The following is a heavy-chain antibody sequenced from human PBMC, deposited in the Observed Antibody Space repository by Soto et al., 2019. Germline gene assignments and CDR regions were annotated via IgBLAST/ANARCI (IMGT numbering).Heavy chain of an antibody. CDR1: GFTFSSYS. Sequence: GGSLRLSCAASGFTFSSYSMNWVRQAPGKGLEWVSYISSSSSTIYYADAVKGRFTISRDNAKNSRYLQMNSLRDEDTAVYYCARDRPRMYSSSLGFDYWGQGTLVTVSS. J-gene: IGHJ4*02. CDR2: ISSSSSTI. D-gene: IGHD6-13*01. CDR3: ARDRPRMYSSSLGFDY. V-gene: IGHV3-48*02.